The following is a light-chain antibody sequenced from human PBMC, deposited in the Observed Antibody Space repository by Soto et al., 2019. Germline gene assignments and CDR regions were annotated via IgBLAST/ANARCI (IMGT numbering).Light chain of an antibody. CDR2: GAS. J-gene: IGKJ1*01. Sequence: IVMTQSPATLSVSPGERATLSCRASQSVRSNLAWYQQKPGQSPRLLIYGASTRATGIPARFSGSGSGTQFTLTNSSLQSEDFAVYYCQQYNNWPPAWTFGQGTKVDIK. CDR1: QSVRSN. CDR3: QQYNNWPPAWT. V-gene: IGKV3-15*01.